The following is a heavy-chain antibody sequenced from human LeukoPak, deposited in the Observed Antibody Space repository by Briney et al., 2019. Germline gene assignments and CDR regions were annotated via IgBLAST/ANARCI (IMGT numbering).Heavy chain of an antibody. CDR1: GGSFSGYY. CDR3: ARGMGPIFGVVNIAY. Sequence: SETLSLTCAVYGGSFSGYYWSWIRQPPGKGLEWIGEINHIGSTNYNPSLKSRVTISVDTSKNQFSLKLSSVTAADTAVYYCARGMGPIFGVVNIAYWGQGTLVTVSS. V-gene: IGHV4-34*01. CDR2: INHIGST. D-gene: IGHD3-3*01. J-gene: IGHJ4*02.